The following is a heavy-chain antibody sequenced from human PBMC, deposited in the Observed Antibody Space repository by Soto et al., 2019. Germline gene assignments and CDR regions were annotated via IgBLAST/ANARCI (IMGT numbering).Heavy chain of an antibody. CDR1: GFTFSNYE. Sequence: PGGSLRLSCAASGFTFSNYEMHWVRQAPGKGLEYVSGISNNGAHTDYAKSVKGRFTISRDNSENTLYLQMGSLRAEDMALYYFRRRGYGSRWPNLYIDIWGNATTVTV. CDR2: ISNNGAHT. V-gene: IGHV3-64*01. J-gene: IGHJ6*03. D-gene: IGHD6-13*01. CDR3: RRRGYGSRWPNLYIDI.